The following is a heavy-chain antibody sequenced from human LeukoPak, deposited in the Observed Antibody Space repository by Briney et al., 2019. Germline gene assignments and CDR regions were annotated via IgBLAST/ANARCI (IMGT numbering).Heavy chain of an antibody. Sequence: ASVKVSCKASGYTFTSYGISWVRQAPGQGLEWMGWISAYNGNTNYAQKFQGRVTMTEDTSTDTAYMELSSLRSEDTAVYYCATDPAVRGVIQINYWGQGTLVTVSS. J-gene: IGHJ4*02. D-gene: IGHD3-10*01. CDR1: GYTFTSYG. CDR2: ISAYNGNT. V-gene: IGHV1-18*01. CDR3: ATDPAVRGVIQINY.